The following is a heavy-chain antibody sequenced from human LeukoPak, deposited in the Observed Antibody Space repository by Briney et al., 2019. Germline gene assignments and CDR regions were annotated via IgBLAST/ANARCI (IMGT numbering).Heavy chain of an antibody. V-gene: IGHV4-39*01. Sequence: SETLSLTCTVSGGSISSSSYYWGWIRQPPGKGLEWIGSIYYSGSTYYNPSLKSRVTISVDTSKNQFSLKLSSVTAADTAVYYCARGHDYGDPRPLDYWGQGTLVTVSS. D-gene: IGHD4-17*01. CDR2: IYYSGST. CDR1: GGSISSSSYY. J-gene: IGHJ4*02. CDR3: ARGHDYGDPRPLDY.